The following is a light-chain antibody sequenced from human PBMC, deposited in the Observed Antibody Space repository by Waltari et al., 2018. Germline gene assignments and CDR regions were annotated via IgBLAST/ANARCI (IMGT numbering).Light chain of an antibody. CDR3: QQYYSTPRDT. V-gene: IGKV4-1*01. CDR2: WAS. J-gene: IGKJ4*01. Sequence: DIVMTQSPDSLAVSLGERATINCKSSQSVLYSSNNKNYLASYQQKPGRPPKLLIYWASARESGVPDRFSGGGSATDFTLTISSLQAEDVAVYYCQQYYSTPRDTFGGGTKVEIK. CDR1: QSVLYSSNNKNY.